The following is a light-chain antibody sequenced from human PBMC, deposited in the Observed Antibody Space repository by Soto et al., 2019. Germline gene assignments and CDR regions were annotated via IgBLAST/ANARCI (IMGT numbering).Light chain of an antibody. CDR3: QQYNSHPYT. CDR2: KAS. CDR1: QSISSW. V-gene: IGKV1-5*03. J-gene: IGKJ2*01. Sequence: DIQMTQSPSTLSASVGDRVTIACRASQSISSWLAWYQQKPGQAPKLLIYKASSLESGVPSRFSGSGSGTEFTLTISSLQPDDFATYYCQQYNSHPYTFGQGTKLEIK.